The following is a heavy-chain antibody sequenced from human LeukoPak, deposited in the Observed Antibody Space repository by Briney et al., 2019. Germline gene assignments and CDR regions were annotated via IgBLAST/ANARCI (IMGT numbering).Heavy chain of an antibody. CDR3: AKETYYDILTGYPGFDY. CDR1: GYTFTSYG. J-gene: IGHJ4*02. Sequence: ASVKVSSKPSGYTFTSYGISWVRPAPGQGLEWMGWISVYNGNTNYAQKPQGRVTITTDTSTSTAYMELSSQRSDHTAVYYGAKETYYDILTGYPGFDYWGQGTLVTVSP. CDR2: ISVYNGNT. D-gene: IGHD3-9*01. V-gene: IGHV1-18*04.